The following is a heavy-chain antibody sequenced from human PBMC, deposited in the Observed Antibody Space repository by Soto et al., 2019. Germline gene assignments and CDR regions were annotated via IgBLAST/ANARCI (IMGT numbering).Heavy chain of an antibody. J-gene: IGHJ4*02. Sequence: QVRLQESGPGLVKPSETLSLICSVSSDSINSYYWSWVWQPPGKGLEWLGCMLYTGTTNYNPSLKGRISISGDAYKSQFSLKLTSVTAADTAVYYCASVSGYEYNYPQLFDYWGQGSLVTVSS. V-gene: IGHV4-59*01. CDR2: MLYTGTT. CDR3: ASVSGYEYNYPQLFDY. D-gene: IGHD5-12*01. CDR1: SDSINSYY.